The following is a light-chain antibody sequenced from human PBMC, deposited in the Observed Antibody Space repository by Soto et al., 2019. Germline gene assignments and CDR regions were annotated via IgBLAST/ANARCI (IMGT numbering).Light chain of an antibody. V-gene: IGKV3D-20*02. J-gene: IGKJ5*01. CDR3: QQRSNWPPS. CDR2: DAS. CDR1: QSVRSNY. Sequence: EIVLTQSPGTLSLSPGERVTLSCRASQSVRSNYLAWYQQKPGQAPRLLIYDASSRATGIPDRFSGSGSETDFTLTISSLEPEDFAVYYCQQRSNWPPSFGQGTRLEIK.